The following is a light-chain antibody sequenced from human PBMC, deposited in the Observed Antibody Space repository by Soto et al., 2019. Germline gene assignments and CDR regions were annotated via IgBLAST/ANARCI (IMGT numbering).Light chain of an antibody. CDR3: PQLNSYPYT. CDR2: TAS. CDR1: QGISSY. V-gene: IGKV1-9*01. Sequence: DLQLTQSPSFLSASVGDRVTITCRASQGISSYLAWYQQEPGKAPSLLIYTASTLQRGVPSRFSGSGSGTEFTLTISSLQPEDFAIYYCPQLNSYPYTFGQGTKLEIK. J-gene: IGKJ2*01.